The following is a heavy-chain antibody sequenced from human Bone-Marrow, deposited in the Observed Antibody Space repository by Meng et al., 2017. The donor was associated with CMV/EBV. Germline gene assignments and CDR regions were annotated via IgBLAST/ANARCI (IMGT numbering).Heavy chain of an antibody. V-gene: IGHV3-23*01. CDR3: AKGQVMTDQVPFDF. CDR1: GYPCSSYA. J-gene: IGHJ4*02. Sequence: ASGYPCSSYAMSWVRQPPGKGLEWVSSISGSGDSTYYADSVKGRFTISRDNSNNMVDLQMNSLRAEDTAKYYCAKGQVMTDQVPFDFWGQGTLVTVSS. CDR2: ISGSGDST. D-gene: IGHD2-2*01.